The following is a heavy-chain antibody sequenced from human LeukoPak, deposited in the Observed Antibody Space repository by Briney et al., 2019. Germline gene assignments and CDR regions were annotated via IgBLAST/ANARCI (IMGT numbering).Heavy chain of an antibody. J-gene: IGHJ6*02. CDR3: ARRIAVTGNYGMDV. Sequence: GESLKISRKASGYRFTSYWIGWVRQMPGKGLECMGIIHPGDSETRYSPSFQGQVTISADKSISTAYLQWSSLKASDTAMYYCARRIAVTGNYGMDVWGQGTTVTVSS. CDR2: IHPGDSET. V-gene: IGHV5-51*01. CDR1: GYRFTSYW. D-gene: IGHD6-19*01.